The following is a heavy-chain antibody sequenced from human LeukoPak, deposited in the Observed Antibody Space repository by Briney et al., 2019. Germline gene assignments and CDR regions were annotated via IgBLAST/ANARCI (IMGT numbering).Heavy chain of an antibody. CDR2: INHSGST. Sequence: SETLSLTCAVYGGSFSGYYWSWIRQPPGKGLEWIGEINHSGSTNYNPSLKSRVTISVDTSKNQFSLKLNSVTAADTAVYYCARNYGGNVDYWGQGTLVTVSS. J-gene: IGHJ4*02. CDR3: ARNYGGNVDY. V-gene: IGHV4-34*01. CDR1: GGSFSGYY. D-gene: IGHD4-17*01.